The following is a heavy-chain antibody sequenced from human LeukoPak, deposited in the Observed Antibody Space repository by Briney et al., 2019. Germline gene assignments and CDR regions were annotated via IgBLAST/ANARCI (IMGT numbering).Heavy chain of an antibody. D-gene: IGHD2-8*01. Sequence: GGSLRLSCAASGFTFSSYAMTWVRQAPGKGLEWVSAISGSGGSTYYADSVKGRFTISRDNSKNMLDLQMNRLRAEDTAVYYCAQSRMSYYYYGMDVWGQGTTVTVSS. J-gene: IGHJ6*02. V-gene: IGHV3-23*01. CDR3: AQSRMSYYYYGMDV. CDR2: ISGSGGST. CDR1: GFTFSSYA.